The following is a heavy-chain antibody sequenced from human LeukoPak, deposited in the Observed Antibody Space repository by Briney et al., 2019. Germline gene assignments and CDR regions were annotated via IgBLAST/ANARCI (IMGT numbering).Heavy chain of an antibody. CDR2: FDPEDGET. CDR1: GYTLTELS. Sequence: ASVKVSCKVSGYTLTELSMHWVRQAPGKGLEWMGGFDPEDGETIYAQKFQGRVTMTEDTSTDTAYMELSSLRSEDTALYYCARVGHYYGSGSSYTYYYYYMDVWGKGTAVTVSS. CDR3: ARVGHYYGSGSSYTYYYYYMDV. D-gene: IGHD3-10*01. J-gene: IGHJ6*03. V-gene: IGHV1-24*01.